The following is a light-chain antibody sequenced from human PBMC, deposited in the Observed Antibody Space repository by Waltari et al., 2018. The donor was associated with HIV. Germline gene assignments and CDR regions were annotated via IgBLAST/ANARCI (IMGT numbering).Light chain of an antibody. CDR1: SLRTYY. V-gene: IGLV3-19*01. J-gene: IGLJ3*02. CDR2: PIH. CDR3: NSRDRAGHYVV. Sequence: SELTQDPAVSVALGQTVSITCQGDSLRTYYASWYLQKPGQAPVLVISPIHNRPSGIPDRFSGSSSGNTASLTITGAQAEDEGDYYCNSRDRAGHYVVFGGGTKLTVL.